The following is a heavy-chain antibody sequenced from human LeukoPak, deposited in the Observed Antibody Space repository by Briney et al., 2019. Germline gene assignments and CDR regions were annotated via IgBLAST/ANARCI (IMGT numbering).Heavy chain of an antibody. J-gene: IGHJ5*02. CDR2: ISGSGGST. V-gene: IGHV3-23*01. CDR1: GFTFSSYA. Sequence: GGSLRLSCAASGFTFSSYAMSWVRQAPGKGLEWVSAISGSGGSTYYADSVKGRFTISRDNSKNTLYLQMNSLRAEDAAVYYCAKLGRTSKYSYGLVRRDWFDPWGQGTLVTVSS. CDR3: AKLGRTSKYSYGLVRRDWFDP. D-gene: IGHD5-18*01.